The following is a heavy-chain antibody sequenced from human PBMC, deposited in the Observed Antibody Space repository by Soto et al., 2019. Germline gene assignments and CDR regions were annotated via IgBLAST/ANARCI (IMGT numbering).Heavy chain of an antibody. CDR1: GGSISSYY. Sequence: QVQLQESGPGLVKPSETLSLTCTVSGGSISSYYWSWIRQPPGKGLEWIGYIYYSGSTNYNPSLKSRGTISVDTSKNQFSLKLSSVTAADTAVYYCARVASNYWYFDLWGRGTLVTVSS. CDR3: ARVASNYWYFDL. CDR2: IYYSGST. D-gene: IGHD2-15*01. J-gene: IGHJ2*01. V-gene: IGHV4-59*01.